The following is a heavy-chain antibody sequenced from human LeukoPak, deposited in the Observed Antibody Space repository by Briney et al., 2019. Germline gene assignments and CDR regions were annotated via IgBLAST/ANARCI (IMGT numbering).Heavy chain of an antibody. V-gene: IGHV3-48*02. D-gene: IGHD3-16*01. CDR1: GXTFRTYS. CDR2: TSSRGAI. CDR3: ARDQEGGNSYGAFFDF. Sequence: QPGGSLRLSFAASGXTFRTYSMNWVRQAPGKGLEWVAYTSSRGAIYYADSVKGRFTISRDNAKNSLYLQMNSLRDEDTAVYYCARDQEGGNSYGAFFDFWGQGTLVTVSS. J-gene: IGHJ4*02.